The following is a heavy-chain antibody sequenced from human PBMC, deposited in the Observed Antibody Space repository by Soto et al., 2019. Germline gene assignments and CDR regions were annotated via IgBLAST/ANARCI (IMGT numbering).Heavy chain of an antibody. Sequence: SETLSLTCAVYGGSFSGSYWSWIRPPPGKGLEWIGEINHSGSTNYNPSLKSRVTISVDTSKNQFSLKLSSVTAADTAVYYCARGLSSYYYGSGSYGGGYYYYGMDVWGQGTTVTVSS. V-gene: IGHV4-34*01. D-gene: IGHD3-10*01. CDR2: INHSGST. J-gene: IGHJ6*02. CDR3: ARGLSSYYYGSGSYGGGYYYYGMDV. CDR1: GGSFSGSY.